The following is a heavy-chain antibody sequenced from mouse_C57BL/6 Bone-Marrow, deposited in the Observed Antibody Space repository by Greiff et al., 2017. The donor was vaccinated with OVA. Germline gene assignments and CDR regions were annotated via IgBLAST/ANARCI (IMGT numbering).Heavy chain of an antibody. J-gene: IGHJ1*03. CDR3: ARYYYGYDAYFDV. CDR2: ISSGSSAI. V-gene: IGHV5-17*01. CDR1: GFTFSDYG. D-gene: IGHD2-2*01. Sequence: EVQRVESGGGLVKPGGSLKLSCAASGFTFSDYGMHWVRQAPEKGLEWVAYISSGSSAIYYADTVKGRFTISIDNAKNTLFLQMTSLRSEDTAMYYCARYYYGYDAYFDVWGTGTTVTVSS.